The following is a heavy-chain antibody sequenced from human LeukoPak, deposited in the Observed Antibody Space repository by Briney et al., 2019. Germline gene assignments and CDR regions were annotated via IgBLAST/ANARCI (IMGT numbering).Heavy chain of an antibody. CDR1: GESLSSGGYS. CDR2: IYYSGST. D-gene: IGHD3-22*01. J-gene: IGHJ4*02. CDR3: ARQPYDSSGYPYYFDY. Sequence: PSDTLSLTCAVYGESLSSGGYSWSWIRQPPGKGLEWIGSIYYSGSTYYNPSLKSRVTISVDTSKNQFSLKLSSVTAADTAVYYCARQPYDSSGYPYYFDYWGQGTLVTVSS. V-gene: IGHV4-30-2*03.